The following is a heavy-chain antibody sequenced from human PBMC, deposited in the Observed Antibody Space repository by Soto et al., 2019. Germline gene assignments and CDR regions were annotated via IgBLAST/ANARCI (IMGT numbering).Heavy chain of an antibody. V-gene: IGHV4-34*01. CDR3: ARVVLRYFDWLPRNWFDP. D-gene: IGHD3-9*01. CDR1: GGAFSGYD. J-gene: IGHJ5*02. Sequence: PSETLSLTCAVYGGAFSGYDWSWIRQPPGKGLEGIGEINHSGSTNHNPSLKSRVTISVDTSKNQFSLKLSSVTAADTAVYYCARVVLRYFDWLPRNWFDPWGQGTLVTVSS. CDR2: INHSGST.